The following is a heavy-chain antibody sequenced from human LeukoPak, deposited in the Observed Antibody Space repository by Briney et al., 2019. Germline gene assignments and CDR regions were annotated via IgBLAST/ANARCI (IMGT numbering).Heavy chain of an antibody. J-gene: IGHJ3*02. Sequence: PSETLSLTCSVSGGSISSYYWSWIRQPPGKGLEWIGYIYYSGSTNYNPSLKGRVTISVDTSKNQFSLKLSSVTAADTAVYYCARCLSSSRVNAFDMWGQGTMVTVSS. V-gene: IGHV4-59*01. CDR2: IYYSGST. CDR1: GGSISSYY. D-gene: IGHD4-11*01. CDR3: ARCLSSSRVNAFDM.